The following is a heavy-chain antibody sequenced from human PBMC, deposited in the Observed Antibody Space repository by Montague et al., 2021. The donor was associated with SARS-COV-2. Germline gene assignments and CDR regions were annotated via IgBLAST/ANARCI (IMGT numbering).Heavy chain of an antibody. CDR2: IGIGGDT. Sequence: SLRLSCAASGFTFGGYDMNWVRQAPGNSLEWVSAIGIGGDTYYLGSVKGRFIISRENAKNSLYLQMNSLRVGDTAVYYCARGGEWSSSSLPDYWGQGTLVTVPS. D-gene: IGHD6-6*01. V-gene: IGHV3-13*04. J-gene: IGHJ4*02. CDR3: ARGGEWSSSSLPDY. CDR1: GFTFGGYD.